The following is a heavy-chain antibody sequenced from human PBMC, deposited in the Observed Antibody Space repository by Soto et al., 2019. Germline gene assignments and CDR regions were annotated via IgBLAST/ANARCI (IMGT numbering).Heavy chain of an antibody. J-gene: IGHJ6*03. Sequence: GGSLRLSCAASGFTFSSYWMHWVRQAPGKGLVWVSRINSDGSSKSYADSVKGRFTISRDNAKNTLYLQMNSLRAEDTAVYYCARDSGYYYYYMDVWGKGTTVTVSS. CDR2: INSDGSSK. CDR3: ARDSGYYYYYMDV. CDR1: GFTFSSYW. D-gene: IGHD1-26*01. V-gene: IGHV3-74*01.